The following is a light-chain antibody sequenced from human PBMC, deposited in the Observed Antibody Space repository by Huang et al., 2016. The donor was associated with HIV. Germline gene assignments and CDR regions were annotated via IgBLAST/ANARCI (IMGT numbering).Light chain of an antibody. Sequence: EIVLTQSPGTLSLSPGERATLSCRASQSVRSSSLAWYQQKPGQSPRLLIFGASNRATAIPDRCSGSGSATDFTLTISRLEPEDFAVYYCQQYGSSPLTFRGGTKVEIK. CDR3: QQYGSSPLT. CDR2: GAS. J-gene: IGKJ4*01. V-gene: IGKV3-20*01. CDR1: QSVRSSS.